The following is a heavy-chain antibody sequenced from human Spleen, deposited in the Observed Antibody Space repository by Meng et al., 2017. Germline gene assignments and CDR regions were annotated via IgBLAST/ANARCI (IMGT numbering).Heavy chain of an antibody. CDR1: GFTFGNYD. CDR2: IGRSAANT. D-gene: IGHD4-11*01. CDR3: VPRTTYFDS. J-gene: IGHJ4*02. Sequence: EVQVWGSGGGLVQPGESLRLSCAASGFTFGNYDMSWVRQAPGKGLEWVAGIGRSAANTKYADSVKGPFIISRDNSKNTLYLQMNSLRAEDTAVYYCVPRTTYFDSWGLGTLVTVSS. V-gene: IGHV3-23*01.